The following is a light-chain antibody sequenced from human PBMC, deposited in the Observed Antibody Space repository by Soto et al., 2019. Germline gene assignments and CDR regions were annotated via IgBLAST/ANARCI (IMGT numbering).Light chain of an antibody. V-gene: IGLV2-23*03. CDR2: EGS. CDR1: STDVGNYDL. Sequence: QSALTQPASVSGSPGQSVTISCTGTSTDVGNYDLVSWYQQYPGKAPKLIIYEGSKRPSGVSNRFSGSKSGNTASLTISGLQAEDEDDYYCFSYAGSSTFDVFGTGTKVTVL. J-gene: IGLJ1*01. CDR3: FSYAGSSTFDV.